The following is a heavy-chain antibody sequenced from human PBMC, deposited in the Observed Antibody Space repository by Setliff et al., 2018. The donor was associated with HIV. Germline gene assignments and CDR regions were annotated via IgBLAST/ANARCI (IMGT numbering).Heavy chain of an antibody. CDR3: TADLTDPPAYGPDY. J-gene: IGHJ4*02. CDR2: IKSKIDAETT. Sequence: GALRLSCAASGFTFNYAWMGWVRQAPGKGLEWVGRIKSKIDAETTDYAAPVKGRFTISRDDSKNTVYLQLNSLKTEDTAMYYCTADLTDPPAYGPDYWGQGTLVTVSS. CDR1: GFTFNYAW. D-gene: IGHD2-21*01. V-gene: IGHV3-15*01.